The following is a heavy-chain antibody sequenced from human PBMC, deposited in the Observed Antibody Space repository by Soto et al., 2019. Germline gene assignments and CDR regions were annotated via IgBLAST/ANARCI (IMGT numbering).Heavy chain of an antibody. CDR1: GFTFSSYA. D-gene: IGHD3-22*01. V-gene: IGHV3-30-3*01. CDR2: ISYDGSNK. J-gene: IGHJ4*02. CDR3: ARGDSSVPRGFAY. Sequence: QVQLVESGGGVVQPGRSLRLSCAASGFTFSSYAMHWVRQAPGKGLEWVAVISYDGSNKYYADSVKGRFTTSRDNSKNTLYLQMSSLRAEETAVYYCARGDSSVPRGFAYWGQGTLVTVSS.